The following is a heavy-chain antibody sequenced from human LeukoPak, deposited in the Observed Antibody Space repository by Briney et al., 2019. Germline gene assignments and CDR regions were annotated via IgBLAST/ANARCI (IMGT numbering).Heavy chain of an antibody. J-gene: IGHJ4*02. Sequence: GGSLRLSCAASGFTFSNYAMHWVRQAPGKGLEWVAIISYDGTNNYYADSVKGRFTISRDNSKNMLYVDMNSLRPEDTAVYYCARSYSSSWFPVDYWGQGTLVTVSS. D-gene: IGHD6-19*01. CDR1: GFTFSNYA. CDR2: ISYDGTNN. V-gene: IGHV3-30-3*01. CDR3: ARSYSSSWFPVDY.